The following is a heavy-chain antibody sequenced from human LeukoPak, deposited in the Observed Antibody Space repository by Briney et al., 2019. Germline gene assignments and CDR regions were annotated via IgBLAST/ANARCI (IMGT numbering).Heavy chain of an antibody. J-gene: IGHJ5*02. CDR1: GGSISSYS. CDR2: IYYSGST. V-gene: IGHV4-59*01. Sequence: LETLSLTCTVSGGSISSYSWSWIRQPPGKGLEWIGYIYYSGSTNYNPSLKSRLTISVDTSKSQFSLKLSSVTAADTAVYYCARVRNSRYGSPSHWFDPWGQGTLVTVSS. CDR3: ARVRNSRYGSPSHWFDP. D-gene: IGHD2/OR15-2a*01.